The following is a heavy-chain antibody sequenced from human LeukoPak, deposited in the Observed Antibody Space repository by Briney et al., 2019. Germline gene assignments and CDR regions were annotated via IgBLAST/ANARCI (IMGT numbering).Heavy chain of an antibody. V-gene: IGHV4-4*02. Sequence: PSGTLSLTCAVSGGSISSNNWWSWVRQPPGKGLEWIGEVYHSGSTNYNPSLQSRVTISVDKSKNQFSLNLHSLTAADTAVYYCARANYEGVFDYWGQGTLVTVSS. CDR2: VYHSGST. CDR1: GGSISSNNW. J-gene: IGHJ4*02. CDR3: ARANYEGVFDY. D-gene: IGHD1-7*01.